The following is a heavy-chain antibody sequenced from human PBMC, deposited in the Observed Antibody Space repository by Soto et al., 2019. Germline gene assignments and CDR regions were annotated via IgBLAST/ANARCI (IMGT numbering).Heavy chain of an antibody. CDR2: IKQDGSEK. CDR1: GFTFSSYW. V-gene: IGHV3-7*01. Sequence: GGSLRLSCAASGFTFSSYWMSWVRQAPGKGLEWVANIKQDGSEKYYVDSVKGRFTISRDNAKNSLYLQMNSLRAEDTAVYYCARGFDCSGGSCYSGVDYYYYMDVWGKGTTVTVSS. CDR3: ARGFDCSGGSCYSGVDYYYYMDV. D-gene: IGHD2-15*01. J-gene: IGHJ6*03.